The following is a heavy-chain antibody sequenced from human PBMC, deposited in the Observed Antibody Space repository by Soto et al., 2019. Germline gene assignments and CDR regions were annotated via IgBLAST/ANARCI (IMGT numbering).Heavy chain of an antibody. CDR3: ARGVVITYYYGMDV. V-gene: IGHV4-31*03. CDR2: IYYSGST. J-gene: IGHJ6*02. Sequence: QVQLQESGPGLVKPSQTLSLTCTVSGGSISSGGYYWSWIRQHPGKGLEWIGYIYYSGSTYYNPSLKSRVTXXVXTXXNQFSLKLSSVTAADTAVYYCARGVVITYYYGMDVWGQGTTVTVSS. CDR1: GGSISSGGYY. D-gene: IGHD3-22*01.